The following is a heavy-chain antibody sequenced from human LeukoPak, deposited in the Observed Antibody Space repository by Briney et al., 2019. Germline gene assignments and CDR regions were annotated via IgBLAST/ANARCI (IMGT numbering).Heavy chain of an antibody. D-gene: IGHD1-26*01. CDR1: GYTFTSYY. J-gene: IGHJ1*01. CDR3: ARGSVWELLVNEYFQH. CDR2: IIPIFGTA. Sequence: SEKVSCKASGYTFTSYYMHWVRQAAGQGLEWMGGIIPIFGTANYAQKFQGRVTITADESTSTAYMELSSLRSEDTAVYYCARGSVWELLVNEYFQHWGQGTLVTVSS. V-gene: IGHV1-69*13.